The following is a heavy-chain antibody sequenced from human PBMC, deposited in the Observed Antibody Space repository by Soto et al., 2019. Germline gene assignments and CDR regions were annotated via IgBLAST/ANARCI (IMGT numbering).Heavy chain of an antibody. V-gene: IGHV1-18*04. CDR1: GYTFTSYG. D-gene: IGHD2-2*01. Sequence: QVQLVQSGAEVKKPGASVKVSCKASGYTFTSYGISWVRQAPGQGLEWMGWISAYNGNTNYAQKLQGRVTMTTDTATSTAYMELRSLRYDDTAVYYCARDIVVVPAARRGYGMDVWGQGTTVTVSS. CDR2: ISAYNGNT. J-gene: IGHJ6*02. CDR3: ARDIVVVPAARRGYGMDV.